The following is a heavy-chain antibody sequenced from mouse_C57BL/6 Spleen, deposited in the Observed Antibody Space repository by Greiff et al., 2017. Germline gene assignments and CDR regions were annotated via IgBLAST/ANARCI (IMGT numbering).Heavy chain of an antibody. Sequence: DVKLVESGGGLVKPGGSLKLSCAASGFTFSSYAMSWVRQTPEKRLEWVATISAGGSYTYYPDNVKGRVTISRDHAKNNLYLQMSHLTSEDTAMYYCARDYDGGYYFDDWGQGTTLTVSS. J-gene: IGHJ2*01. CDR3: ARDYDGGYYFDD. CDR2: ISAGGSYT. V-gene: IGHV5-4*01. CDR1: GFTFSSYA. D-gene: IGHD2-12*01.